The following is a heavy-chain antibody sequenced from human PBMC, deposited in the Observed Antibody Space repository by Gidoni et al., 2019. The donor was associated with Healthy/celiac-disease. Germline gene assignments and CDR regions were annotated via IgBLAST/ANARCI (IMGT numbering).Heavy chain of an antibody. CDR1: GFSFTSYA. CDR3: ARSEYTICGVVNYFDY. CDR2: ISYDGSDK. Sequence: QVQLVESGRGVVEPVRSLRLSCADSGFSFTSYALHWVRQAPGKGLEWVAGISYDGSDKYYADAWKGRFTISSDNSMNTLYLQMNSLRAEDTDVYYCARSEYTICGVVNYFDYWGQGTLVTVSS. J-gene: IGHJ4*02. V-gene: IGHV3-30-3*01. D-gene: IGHD3-3*01.